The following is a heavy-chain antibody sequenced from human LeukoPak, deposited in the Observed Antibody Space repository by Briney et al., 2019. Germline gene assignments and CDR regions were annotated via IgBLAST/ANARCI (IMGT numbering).Heavy chain of an antibody. V-gene: IGHV3-23*01. CDR2: ISGSGGST. J-gene: IGHJ5*02. D-gene: IGHD6-13*01. CDR3: AKSRSSRTYNWFDP. CDR1: GFTFGSYA. Sequence: GGSLRLSCAASGFTFGSYAMSWVRQAPGKGLEWVSAISGSGGSTYYADSVKGRFTISRDNSKNTLYLQMNSLRAEDTAVYYCAKSRSSRTYNWFDPWGQGTLVTVSS.